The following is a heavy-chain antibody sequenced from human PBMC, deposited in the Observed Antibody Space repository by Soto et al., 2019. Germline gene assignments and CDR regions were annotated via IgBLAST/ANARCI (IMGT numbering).Heavy chain of an antibody. Sequence: EASVKVSCKASGGTFSSYAISWVRQAPGQGLEWMGGIIPIFGTANYAQKFQGRVTITADESTSTAYMELSSLRSEDTAVYYCARDRFGYCSSTSCYNYYYGMDVWGQGTTVTVSS. CDR2: IIPIFGTA. CDR3: ARDRFGYCSSTSCYNYYYGMDV. CDR1: GGTFSSYA. D-gene: IGHD2-2*02. J-gene: IGHJ6*02. V-gene: IGHV1-69*13.